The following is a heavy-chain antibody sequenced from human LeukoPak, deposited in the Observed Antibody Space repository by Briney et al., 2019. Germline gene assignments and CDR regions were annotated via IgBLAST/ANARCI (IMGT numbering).Heavy chain of an antibody. J-gene: IGHJ4*02. CDR1: GFTFSSHW. CDR3: VREGYGPGNYPFDY. CDR2: IDSGGGDT. Sequence: PGGSLRLSCAASGFTFSSHWMHWVRQAPGKGLVWLSRIDSGGGDTIDADFVKGRFTISRDNSKNTLYLQMNSLRAEDTAVYYCVREGYGPGNYPFDYWGQGTLVTVSS. D-gene: IGHD3-10*01. V-gene: IGHV3-74*01.